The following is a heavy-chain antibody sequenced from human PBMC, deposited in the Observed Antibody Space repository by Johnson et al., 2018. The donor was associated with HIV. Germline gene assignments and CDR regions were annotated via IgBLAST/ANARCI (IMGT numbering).Heavy chain of an antibody. V-gene: IGHV3-53*01. D-gene: IGHD2-8*02. CDR3: GRGGRYCSGGICYRAFDI. Sequence: VQLVESGGGLIQPGGSLRLSCAASGFTVSSNYMSWVRQAPGKGLEWVSVISGSGGSTYYADSVKGRFTISRDNSKNTLYVQMNSLRVEDTALYYCGRGGRYCSGGICYRAFDIWGQGTMVTVSS. CDR1: GFTVSSNY. CDR2: ISGSGGST. J-gene: IGHJ3*02.